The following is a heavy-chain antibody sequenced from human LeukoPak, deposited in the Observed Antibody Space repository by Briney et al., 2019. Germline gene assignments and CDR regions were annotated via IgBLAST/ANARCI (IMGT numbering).Heavy chain of an antibody. J-gene: IGHJ4*02. Sequence: PVKVSCKASGGTFISYAISWVRQAPGQGLEWMGGIIPIFGTANYAQKFQGRVTITADESTSTAYMELSSLRSEDTAVYYCARRGWATAFDYWGQGTLVTVSS. D-gene: IGHD2-21*02. V-gene: IGHV1-69*01. CDR1: GGTFISYA. CDR2: IIPIFGTA. CDR3: ARRGWATAFDY.